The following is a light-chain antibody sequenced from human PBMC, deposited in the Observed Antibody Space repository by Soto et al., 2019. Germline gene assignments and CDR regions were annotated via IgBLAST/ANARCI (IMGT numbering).Light chain of an antibody. CDR3: QQYGSSRT. J-gene: IGKJ1*01. Sequence: EIVLTQSPGTLSLSPGERVTLSCRASQSVSSAHLAWYQQKPGQAPRLLIYGASSRATGIPDRFSGSGSGTDFTLTISRLEPEDFAVYYCQQYGSSRTFGQGTKVEIK. V-gene: IGKV3-20*01. CDR2: GAS. CDR1: QSVSSAH.